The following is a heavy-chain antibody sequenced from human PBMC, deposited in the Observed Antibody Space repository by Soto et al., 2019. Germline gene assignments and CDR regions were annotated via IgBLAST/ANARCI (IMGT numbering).Heavy chain of an antibody. CDR3: ARDWGYSYGYGPVYYYYGMDV. CDR1: GGSFSGYY. Sequence: PSETLSLTCAVYGGSFSGYYWSWIRQPPGKGLEWIGEINHSGSTNYNPSLKSRVTISVDTPKNQFSLKLSSVTAADTAVYYCARDWGYSYGYGPVYYYYGMDVWGQGTTVTVSS. V-gene: IGHV4-34*01. J-gene: IGHJ6*02. CDR2: INHSGST. D-gene: IGHD5-18*01.